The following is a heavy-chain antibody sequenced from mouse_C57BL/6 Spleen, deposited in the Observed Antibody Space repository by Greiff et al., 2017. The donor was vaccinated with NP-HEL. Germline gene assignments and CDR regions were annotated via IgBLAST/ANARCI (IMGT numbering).Heavy chain of an antibody. CDR1: GFSFTTYA. CDR3: VRHRGAMDY. V-gene: IGHV10-1*01. CDR2: IRSKSNNYAT. Sequence: EVQRVESGGGLVQPKGSLKLSCAASGFSFTTYAMNWVRQAPGKGLEWVARIRSKSNNYATYYADSVKDRFTISRDDSESMLYLQMNNLKTEDTAMYYCVRHRGAMDYWGQGTSVTVSS. J-gene: IGHJ4*01.